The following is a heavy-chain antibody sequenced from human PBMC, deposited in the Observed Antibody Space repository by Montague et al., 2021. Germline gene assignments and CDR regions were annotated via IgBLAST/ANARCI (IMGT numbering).Heavy chain of an antibody. D-gene: IGHD6-13*01. CDR2: MYYSGST. Sequence: TLSLTCTVSGDSLSSVGYSWTWIRQHPGKGLEWIGYMYYSGSTDYKPSLKSRVTISGDTSKNHFSLRLTSVTAADTAVYYCARGRLATGDFDYWGQGTLVTVSS. J-gene: IGHJ4*02. CDR3: ARGRLATGDFDY. CDR1: GDSLSSVGYS. V-gene: IGHV4-31*03.